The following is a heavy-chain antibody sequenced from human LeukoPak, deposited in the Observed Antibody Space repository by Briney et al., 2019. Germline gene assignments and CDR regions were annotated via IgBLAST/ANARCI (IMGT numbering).Heavy chain of an antibody. CDR2: TYYRSKWYN. J-gene: IGHJ3*02. V-gene: IGHV6-1*01. CDR3: ARDPSIAAAGISDAFDI. Sequence: SQTLSLTCAISGDSVSSNSAAWNWIRQSPSRGLEWLGRTYYRSKWYNDYAVSVKSRITINPDTSKSQFSLQLNSVTPEDTAVYYCARDPSIAAAGISDAFDIWGQGTMVTVSS. D-gene: IGHD6-13*01. CDR1: GDSVSSNSAA.